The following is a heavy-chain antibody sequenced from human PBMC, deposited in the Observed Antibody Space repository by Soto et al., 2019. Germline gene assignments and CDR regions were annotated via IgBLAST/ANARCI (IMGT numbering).Heavy chain of an antibody. CDR3: ARGGRYSSSGKSTDYYYYMDV. D-gene: IGHD6-6*01. J-gene: IGHJ6*03. CDR2: INHSGST. V-gene: IGHV4-34*01. CDR1: GGSFSGYY. Sequence: QVQLQQWGAGLLKPSETLSLTCAVYGGSFSGYYWSWIRQPPGKGLEWIGEINHSGSTNYNPSLKSRVTISVDPSKNQFSLKLSSVTAADTAVYYCARGGRYSSSGKSTDYYYYMDVWGKGTTVTVSS.